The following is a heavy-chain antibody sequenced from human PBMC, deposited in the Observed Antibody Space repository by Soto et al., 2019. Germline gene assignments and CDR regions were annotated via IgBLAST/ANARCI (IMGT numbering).Heavy chain of an antibody. CDR3: ARDPSWASRGNQYRSGCDDY. V-gene: IGHV1-2*02. Sequence: ASVKPCCKASGYTFTGYYMHWVRQAPGQGLEWMGWINPNSGGTNYAQKFQGRVTMTRDTSISTAYMELSRLRSGDTAGYYCARDPSWASRGNQYRSGCDDYWG. J-gene: IGHJ4*01. CDR2: INPNSGGT. D-gene: IGHD6-19*01. CDR1: GYTFTGYY.